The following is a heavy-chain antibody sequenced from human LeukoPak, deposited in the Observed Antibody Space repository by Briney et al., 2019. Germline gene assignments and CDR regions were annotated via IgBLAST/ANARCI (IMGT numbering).Heavy chain of an antibody. CDR3: ATRSTGVAATFDS. J-gene: IGHJ4*02. CDR2: IYDSGNT. Sequence: SETLSLTCTVSGGSISSYYWSWIREPPGKGLVWIGYIYDSGNTNYNPSLKSRVTISVDTSKNQFSLKLSSVTAADTAVYYCATRSTGVAATFDSWGQGALVTVSS. CDR1: GGSISSYY. V-gene: IGHV4-59*01. D-gene: IGHD2-15*01.